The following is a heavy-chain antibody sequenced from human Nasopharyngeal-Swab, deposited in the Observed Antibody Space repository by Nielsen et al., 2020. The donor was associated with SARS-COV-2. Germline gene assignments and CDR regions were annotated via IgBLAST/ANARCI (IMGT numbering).Heavy chain of an antibody. CDR2: INPNSGGT. CDR1: GYTFTGYY. D-gene: IGHD3-22*01. CDR3: ARDFSFSPWLVVVAKTNDAFDI. J-gene: IGHJ3*02. Sequence: ASVKVPCKASGYTFTGYYMHWVRQAPGQGLEWMGWINPNSGGTNYAQKFQGRVTMTRDTSISTAYMELSRLRSDDTAVYYCARDFSFSPWLVVVAKTNDAFDIWGQGTMVTVSS. V-gene: IGHV1-2*02.